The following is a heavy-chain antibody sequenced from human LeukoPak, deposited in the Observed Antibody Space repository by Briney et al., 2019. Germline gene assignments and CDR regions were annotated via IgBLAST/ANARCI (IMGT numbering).Heavy chain of an antibody. CDR1: GFTFSSYA. D-gene: IGHD3-9*01. CDR2: ISYDGSNK. V-gene: IGHV3-30*04. Sequence: GGSLRLSCAASGFTFSSYAMHWVRQAPGKGLEWGAGISYDGSNKYYADSVKGRFTISRDNSKNTLYLQMNSLRAEDTAVYYCARGPDYDILTGYYPVLDYWGQGTLVTVSS. J-gene: IGHJ4*02. CDR3: ARGPDYDILTGYYPVLDY.